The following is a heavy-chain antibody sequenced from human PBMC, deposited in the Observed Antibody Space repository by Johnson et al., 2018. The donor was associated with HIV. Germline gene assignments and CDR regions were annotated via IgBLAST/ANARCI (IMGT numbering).Heavy chain of an antibody. CDR2: TSYDGGNK. J-gene: IGHJ3*02. CDR1: GFTFSTYG. Sequence: QMLLVESGGGVVQPGRSLRLSCAASGFTFSTYGMHWVRQAPGKGLEWVAVTSYDGGNKYYADSVKGRLTISRDNSKNTVYLQMNSLRAEDTAVYYCARVRLPDAFDIWGQGTMVTVSS. CDR3: ARVRLPDAFDI. V-gene: IGHV3-30*19.